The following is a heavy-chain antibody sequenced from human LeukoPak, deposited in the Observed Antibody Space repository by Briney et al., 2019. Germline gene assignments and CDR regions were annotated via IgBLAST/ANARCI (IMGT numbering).Heavy chain of an antibody. V-gene: IGHV4-31*01. J-gene: IGHJ4*02. CDR2: IHNSGST. Sequence: PSETLSLTCTVSGGSISSGGYYWSWIRQHPGKGLGWIGYIHNSGSTYYNPSLKSPVSISVDTSKSHFSLRLSSVTAADTAVYYCARGEYYGSGSYYPGDYWGQGTLVTVSS. CDR1: GGSISSGGYY. CDR3: ARGEYYGSGSYYPGDY. D-gene: IGHD3-10*01.